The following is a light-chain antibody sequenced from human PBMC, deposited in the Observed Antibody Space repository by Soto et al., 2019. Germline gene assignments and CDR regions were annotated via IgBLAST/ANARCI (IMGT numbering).Light chain of an antibody. CDR2: GAS. Sequence: EIVLTQSPGTLSLSPGERATLSCRASQSVSRSYLAWYQQKPDQPPRLLIYGASNRATGIPDRFSGSGSGTDFTVTIGRLEPEDFAVYYCQQYASSPPTFGGGTKVEIK. J-gene: IGKJ4*01. CDR3: QQYASSPPT. CDR1: QSVSRSY. V-gene: IGKV3-20*01.